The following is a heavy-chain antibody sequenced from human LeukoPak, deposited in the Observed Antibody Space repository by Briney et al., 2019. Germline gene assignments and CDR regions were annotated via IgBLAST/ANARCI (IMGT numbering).Heavy chain of an antibody. CDR3: AKVVAVAGLLPNWFDP. J-gene: IGHJ5*02. CDR2: IYYSGST. CDR1: GGSISSYY. V-gene: IGHV4-59*01. Sequence: SEALSLTCTVSGGSISSYYWSWIRQPPGKGLEWIGYIYYSGSTNYNPSLKSRVTISVDTSKNQFSLKLSSVTAADTAVYYCAKVVAVAGLLPNWFDPWGQGTLVTVSS. D-gene: IGHD6-19*01.